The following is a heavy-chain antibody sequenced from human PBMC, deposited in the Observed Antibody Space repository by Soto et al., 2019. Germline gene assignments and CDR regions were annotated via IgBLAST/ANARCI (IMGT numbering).Heavy chain of an antibody. CDR3: ARCDYGDYGLGSFGKDV. CDR1: GYTFTSYA. Sequence: ASVKVSCKASGYTFTSYAMHWVRQAPGQRLEWMGWINAGNGNTKYSQKFQGRVTITRDTSASTAYMELSSLRSEDTAVYYCARCDYGDYGLGSFGKDVWGQGTTVTVSS. D-gene: IGHD4-17*01. CDR2: INAGNGNT. J-gene: IGHJ6*02. V-gene: IGHV1-3*01.